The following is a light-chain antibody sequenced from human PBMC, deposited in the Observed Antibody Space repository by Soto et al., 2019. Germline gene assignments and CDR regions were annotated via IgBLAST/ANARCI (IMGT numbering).Light chain of an antibody. J-gene: IGKJ2*01. CDR3: QQYDKWPQFT. V-gene: IGKV3-15*01. CDR1: QSFSSS. Sequence: EIVLTQSPGTLSLSPGERATLSCRASQSFSSSLAWYQQKPGQAPRLLIYGAPTRATGIPARFSGSGSGTEFTLTISSLQSEDFAVYYCQQYDKWPQFTFGQGTKVDIK. CDR2: GAP.